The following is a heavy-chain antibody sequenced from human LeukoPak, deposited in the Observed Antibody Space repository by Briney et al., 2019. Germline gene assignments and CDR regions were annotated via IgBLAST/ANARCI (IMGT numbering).Heavy chain of an antibody. CDR2: ISGGGGTT. D-gene: IGHD3-3*01. Sequence: GGSLRLSCAASGFTFSSYAMSWVRQAPGKGREWVSAISGGGGTTYYADSVRGRFTISRDNSKNTLYLQMNSLRAEDTAVYYCAKHYDFWSGYLDCWGQGTLVTVSS. CDR3: AKHYDFWSGYLDC. CDR1: GFTFSSYA. J-gene: IGHJ4*02. V-gene: IGHV3-23*01.